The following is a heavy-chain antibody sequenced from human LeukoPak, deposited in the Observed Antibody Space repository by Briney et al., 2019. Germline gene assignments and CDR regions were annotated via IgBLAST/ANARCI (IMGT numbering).Heavy chain of an antibody. V-gene: IGHV4-34*01. J-gene: IGHJ4*02. Sequence: PSETLSLTCAVYGGSFSGYYWSWIRQPPGKGLELIGEINHSGSTNYNPSLKSRVTISVDTSKNQFSLKLSSVTAADTAVYYCARAGLWFGEPNFDYWGQGTLVTVSS. CDR3: ARAGLWFGEPNFDY. CDR1: GGSFSGYY. CDR2: INHSGST. D-gene: IGHD3-10*01.